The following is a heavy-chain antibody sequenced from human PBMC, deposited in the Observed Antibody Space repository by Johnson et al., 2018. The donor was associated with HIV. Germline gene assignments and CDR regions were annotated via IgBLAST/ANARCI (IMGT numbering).Heavy chain of an antibody. CDR2: ISYDGSYK. CDR1: GFTFSSYW. CDR3: AKDKDAFDI. V-gene: IGHV3-30*18. Sequence: QVQLVESGGGLVQPGGSLRLSCAASGFTFSSYWMSWVRQAPGKGLEWVAVISYDGSYKYYADSVKGRFTISRDNSKNTLYLQMNSLRAEDTAVYYCAKDKDAFDIWGQGTMVTVSS. J-gene: IGHJ3*02.